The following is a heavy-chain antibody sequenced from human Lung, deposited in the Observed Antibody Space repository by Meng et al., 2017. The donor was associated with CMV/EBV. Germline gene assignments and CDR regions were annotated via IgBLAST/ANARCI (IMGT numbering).Heavy chain of an antibody. V-gene: IGHV3-48*01. CDR3: ARDYVGASGLDY. Sequence: GEXXTISCAASGFTFSSYSMNWVRQAPGKGLEWLSYISSSSRTADYADSVKGRLTISRDNVNKSLYLQINSLRAEDTAVYYCARDYVGASGLDYWGQGTLVTVSS. CDR2: ISSSSRTA. J-gene: IGHJ4*02. CDR1: GFTFSSYS. D-gene: IGHD1-26*01.